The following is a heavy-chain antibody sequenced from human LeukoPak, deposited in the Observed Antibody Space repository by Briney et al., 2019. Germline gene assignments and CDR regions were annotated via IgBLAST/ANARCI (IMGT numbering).Heavy chain of an antibody. D-gene: IGHD6-25*01. CDR3: ARVGWRVAAV. CDR2: IYYSGST. J-gene: IGHJ4*02. V-gene: IGHV4-59*01. Sequence: PSETLSLTCTVSGGSISSYYWSWIRQPPEKGLEWIGYIYYSGSTNYNPSLKSRVTISVDTSKNQFSLKLSSVTAADTAVYYCARVGWRVAAVWGQGTLVTVSS. CDR1: GGSISSYY.